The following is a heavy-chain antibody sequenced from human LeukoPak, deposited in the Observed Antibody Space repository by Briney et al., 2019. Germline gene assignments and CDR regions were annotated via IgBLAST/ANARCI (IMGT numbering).Heavy chain of an antibody. CDR3: AREGYCSGSTCPDY. CDR1: EFTFSSHN. V-gene: IGHV3-48*01. J-gene: IGHJ4*02. D-gene: IGHD2-15*01. Sequence: GGSLRLSCAVSEFTFSSHNMNWVRQAPGKGLEWVSYISISSSTIYYADSVKGRFTISRDNAKNSLYLQVNSLRAEDTAVYYCAREGYCSGSTCPDYWGQGTLVTVSS. CDR2: ISISSSTI.